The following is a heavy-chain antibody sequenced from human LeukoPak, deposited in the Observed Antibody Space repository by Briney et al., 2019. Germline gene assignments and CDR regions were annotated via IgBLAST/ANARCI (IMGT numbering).Heavy chain of an antibody. Sequence: GGSLRLSCAASGFTFSSYSMNWVRQAPGKGLEWVAFIQYDGNKKYYADSVKGRFTISRDKSKNTLFLQMNSLRAEDTAVYYCAKDWFDPWGQGTLVTVSS. CDR2: IQYDGNKK. J-gene: IGHJ5*02. CDR1: GFTFSSYS. V-gene: IGHV3-30*02. CDR3: AKDWFDP.